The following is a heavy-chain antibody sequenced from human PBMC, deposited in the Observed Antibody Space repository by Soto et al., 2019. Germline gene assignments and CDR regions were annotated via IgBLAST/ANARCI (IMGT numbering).Heavy chain of an antibody. CDR1: GYTFSNYG. CDR3: ARDNSSSWHAFEY. J-gene: IGHJ4*02. Sequence: ASVKVSCKASGYTFSNYGINWVRQAPGQGLEWMGWISDYNGNTNYAQKFQDRVTMTTDTSASTAYMELWSLRSDDTAMYYCARDNSSSWHAFEYWGKGTLVTV. V-gene: IGHV1-18*01. D-gene: IGHD6-13*01. CDR2: ISDYNGNT.